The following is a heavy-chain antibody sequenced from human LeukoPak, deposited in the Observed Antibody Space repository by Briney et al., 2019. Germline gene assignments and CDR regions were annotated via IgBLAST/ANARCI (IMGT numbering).Heavy chain of an antibody. Sequence: GESLKISCNTSGYIYTSYWIAWVRQMPGKGLEWMGIIYPGDSDTRYSPSFQGQVTISADKSISTAYLQWSSLKASDTAMYYCASPILSSGWYGGFDYWGQGTLVTVSS. J-gene: IGHJ4*02. V-gene: IGHV5-51*01. D-gene: IGHD6-19*01. CDR3: ASPILSSGWYGGFDY. CDR2: IYPGDSDT. CDR1: GYIYTSYW.